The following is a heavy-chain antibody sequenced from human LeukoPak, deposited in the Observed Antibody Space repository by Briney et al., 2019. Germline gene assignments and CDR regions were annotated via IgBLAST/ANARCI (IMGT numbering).Heavy chain of an antibody. Sequence: RSGGSLRLSCAASGFSLSSYSMNWIRQAPGKGLEWVSSISTDNSYRHYADSVKGRFTISRDNAKNSLYLQMNSLRAEDTAVYYCARGYCSSTSCQDPVDYWGQGTLVTVSS. CDR1: GFSLSSYS. CDR3: ARGYCSSTSCQDPVDY. CDR2: ISTDNSYR. J-gene: IGHJ4*02. D-gene: IGHD2-2*01. V-gene: IGHV3-21*04.